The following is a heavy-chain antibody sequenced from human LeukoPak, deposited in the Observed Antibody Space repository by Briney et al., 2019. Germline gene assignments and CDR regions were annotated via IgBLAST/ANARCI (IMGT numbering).Heavy chain of an antibody. CDR1: GGTFSSYT. CDR3: ARAEEGNYYGMDV. Sequence: SVTVSCTASGGTFSSYTISWVRQAPGQGLEWMGRIIPILGIANYAQKFQGRVTITADKSTSTAYMELNSLRSEDTAVYYCARAEEGNYYGMDVWGQGTTVTVSS. V-gene: IGHV1-69*02. CDR2: IIPILGIA. J-gene: IGHJ6*02. D-gene: IGHD3-10*01.